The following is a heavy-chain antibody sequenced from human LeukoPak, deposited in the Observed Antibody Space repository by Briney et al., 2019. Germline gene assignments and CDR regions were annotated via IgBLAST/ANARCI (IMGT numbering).Heavy chain of an antibody. D-gene: IGHD1-7*01. CDR1: GGSITSYY. V-gene: IGHV4-4*07. CDR2: IYTSGST. CDR3: ARAVELQGRAFDI. Sequence: SETLSLTCNVYGGSITSYYWSWIRQPAGKGLEWIGRIYTSGSTNYNPSLKSRVAMSVDTSKNHFSLKLSSVTAADAAIYYCARAVELQGRAFDIWGQGTMVTVSS. J-gene: IGHJ3*02.